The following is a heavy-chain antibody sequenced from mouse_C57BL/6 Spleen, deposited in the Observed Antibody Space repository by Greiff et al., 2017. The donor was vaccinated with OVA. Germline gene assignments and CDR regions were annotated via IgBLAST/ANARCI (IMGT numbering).Heavy chain of an antibody. D-gene: IGHD1-1*01. CDR2: IHPNSGST. J-gene: IGHJ2*01. Sequence: QVQLQQPGAELVKPGASVKLSCKASGYTFTSYWMHWVKQRPGQGLEWIGMIHPNSGSTNYNEKFKSKAKLTVDKSSSTAYMQLSSLTSEDSAVYYCARSGDYYGSSYFDYWAQGTTLTVSS. CDR3: ARSGDYYGSSYFDY. CDR1: GYTFTSYW. V-gene: IGHV1-64*01.